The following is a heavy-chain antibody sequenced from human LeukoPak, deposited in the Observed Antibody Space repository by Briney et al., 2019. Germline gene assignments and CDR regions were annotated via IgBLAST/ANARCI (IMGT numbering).Heavy chain of an antibody. V-gene: IGHV4-30-2*01. CDR1: GVSISSGGYS. CDR3: AWGTAAAGFDWFDP. CDR2: IYHSGST. Sequence: PSETLSLTCAVSGVSISSGGYSWSWIRQPPGKGLEWIGYIYHSGSTYYNPSLKSRVTISVDRSKNQFSLKLSSVTAADTAVYYCAWGTAAAGFDWFDPWGQGTLVTVSS. J-gene: IGHJ5*02. D-gene: IGHD6-13*01.